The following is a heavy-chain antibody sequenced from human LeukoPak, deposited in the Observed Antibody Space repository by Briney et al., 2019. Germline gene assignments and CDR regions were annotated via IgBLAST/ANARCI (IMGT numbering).Heavy chain of an antibody. Sequence: PSQTLSLTCTVSGGSISSSNWWSWVRQPPGKGLEWIGEIYHSGSTNYNPSLKSRVTISVDKSKNQFSLKLSSVTAADTAVYYCARDIAAAGITIPWGQGTLVTVSS. J-gene: IGHJ5*02. V-gene: IGHV4-4*02. CDR3: ARDIAAAGITIP. CDR1: GGSISSSNW. D-gene: IGHD6-13*01. CDR2: IYHSGST.